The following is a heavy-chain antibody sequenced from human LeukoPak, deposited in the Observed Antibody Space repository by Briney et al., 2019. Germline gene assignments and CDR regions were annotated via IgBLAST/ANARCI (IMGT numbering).Heavy chain of an antibody. J-gene: IGHJ4*02. D-gene: IGHD6-19*01. V-gene: IGHV4-34*01. CDR1: GGSFSGYY. CDR2: INHSGST. Sequence: SETLSLTCAVYGGSFSGYYWSWIRQPSGKGLEWIGEINHSGSTNYNPSLKSRVTISVDTSKNQFSLKLSSVTAADTAVYYCARGVRSGPYFDYWGQGTLVTVSS. CDR3: ARGVRSGPYFDY.